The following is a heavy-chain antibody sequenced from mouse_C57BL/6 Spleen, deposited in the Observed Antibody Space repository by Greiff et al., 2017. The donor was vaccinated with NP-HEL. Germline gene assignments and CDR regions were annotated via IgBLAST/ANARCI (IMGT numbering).Heavy chain of an antibody. CDR1: GFSLTSYG. CDR3: AKHGNYVPYAMDY. D-gene: IGHD2-1*01. V-gene: IGHV2-5*01. CDR2: IWRGGST. J-gene: IGHJ4*01. Sequence: VKLMESGPGLVQPSQSLSITCTVSGFSLTSYGVHWVRQSPGKGLEWLGVIWRGGSTDYNAAFMSRLSITMDNSKSQVFFKMNSLQADDTAIYYCAKHGNYVPYAMDYWGQGTSVTVSS.